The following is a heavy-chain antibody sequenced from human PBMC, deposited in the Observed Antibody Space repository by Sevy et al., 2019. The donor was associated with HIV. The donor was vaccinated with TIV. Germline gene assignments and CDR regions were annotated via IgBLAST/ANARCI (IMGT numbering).Heavy chain of an antibody. Sequence: GGSLRLSCAASGFTFSSYAMSWVRQAPGKGLEWVSAISGSGGSTYYADSVKGRFTISRDNSKNTLYLQMNSLRAEDTDVYYCARDDYGDYVGNYWGQGTLVTVSS. CDR1: GFTFSSYA. V-gene: IGHV3-23*01. J-gene: IGHJ4*02. CDR3: ARDDYGDYVGNY. CDR2: ISGSGGST. D-gene: IGHD4-17*01.